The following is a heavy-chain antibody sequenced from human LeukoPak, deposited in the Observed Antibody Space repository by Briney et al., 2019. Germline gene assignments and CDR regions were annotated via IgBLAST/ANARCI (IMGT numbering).Heavy chain of an antibody. Sequence: QAGGSLRLSCAASGFTFSSYAMHWVRQAPGKGLEWVAVISYDGSNKYYADSVKGRFTISRDNSKNTLYLQVNSLRAEDTAVYYCAREPEVGQLLHFDYWGQGTLVTVSS. V-gene: IGHV3-30-3*01. J-gene: IGHJ4*02. CDR3: AREPEVGQLLHFDY. CDR1: GFTFSSYA. CDR2: ISYDGSNK. D-gene: IGHD2-2*01.